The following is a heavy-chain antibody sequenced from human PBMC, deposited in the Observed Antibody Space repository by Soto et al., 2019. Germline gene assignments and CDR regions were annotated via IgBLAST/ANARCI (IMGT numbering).Heavy chain of an antibody. J-gene: IGHJ4*02. CDR3: AKDRYCSGGSCYPQPLDY. CDR1: GFTFSSYA. V-gene: IGHV3-23*01. CDR2: ISGSGGST. Sequence: EVQLLESGGGLVQPGGSLRLSCAASGFTFSSYAMSWVRQAPGKGLEWVSAISGSGGSTYCADSVRGRFTISRDNSKNTLYLQMNSLRAEDTAVYYCAKDRYCSGGSCYPQPLDYWGQGTLVTVSS. D-gene: IGHD2-15*01.